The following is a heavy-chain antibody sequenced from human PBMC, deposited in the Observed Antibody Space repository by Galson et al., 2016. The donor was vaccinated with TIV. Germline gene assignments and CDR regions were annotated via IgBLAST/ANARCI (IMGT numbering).Heavy chain of an antibody. CDR2: IWYDGSDK. J-gene: IGHJ4*02. V-gene: IGHV3-33*08. CDR1: GFTFGSYG. CDR3: ARVFADYYFAY. D-gene: IGHD3-10*02. Sequence: SLRLSCAASGFTFGSYGMHWVRQAPGKGLEWVAFIWYDGSDKNYGDSVKGRFTISRDNSKNTLYLQMNSLRAEDAAVYYCARVFADYYFAYWGQGTLVTVSS.